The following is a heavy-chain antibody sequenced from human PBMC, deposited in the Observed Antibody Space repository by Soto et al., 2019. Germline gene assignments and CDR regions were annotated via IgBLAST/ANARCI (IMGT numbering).Heavy chain of an antibody. J-gene: IGHJ6*03. Sequence: GGSLRLSCAASGFTFSSYGMHWVRQAPGKGLEWVAVIWYDGSNKYYADSVKGRSTISRDNSKNTLYLQMNSLRAEDTAVYYCARDHASNYYYYMDVWGKGTTVTVSS. V-gene: IGHV3-33*01. CDR3: ARDHASNYYYYMDV. CDR1: GFTFSSYG. CDR2: IWYDGSNK.